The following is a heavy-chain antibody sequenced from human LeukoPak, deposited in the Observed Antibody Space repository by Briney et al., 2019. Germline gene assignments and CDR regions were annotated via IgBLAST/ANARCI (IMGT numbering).Heavy chain of an antibody. V-gene: IGHV3-9*01. CDR2: ISWSSGNI. Sequence: SLRLSCAASGFTFDDYAMHWVRQAPRKGLEWVAGISWSSGNIGYADSVKGRFTISRDNAENSLHLQMNSLRTEDTALYFCARDAWRRAFNYGMDVWGQGTTVAVSS. CDR1: GFTFDDYA. D-gene: IGHD5-12*01. CDR3: ARDAWRRAFNYGMDV. J-gene: IGHJ6*02.